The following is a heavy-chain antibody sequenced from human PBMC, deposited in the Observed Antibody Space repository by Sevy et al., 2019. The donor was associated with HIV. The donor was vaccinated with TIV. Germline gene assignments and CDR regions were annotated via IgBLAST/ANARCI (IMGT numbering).Heavy chain of an antibody. D-gene: IGHD1-1*01. J-gene: IGHJ5*02. CDR2: IYHSGST. V-gene: IGHV4-38-2*01. CDR1: GYSISSGYY. Sequence: SETLSLTCAVSGYSISSGYYWGWIRQSPGKGLEWIGSIYHSGSTYYNPSLKSRVTISVDTSKNQFSLKLSSVTAADTAVYYCARHPESTGTTPYGWFDPWGQGTLVTVSS. CDR3: ARHPESTGTTPYGWFDP.